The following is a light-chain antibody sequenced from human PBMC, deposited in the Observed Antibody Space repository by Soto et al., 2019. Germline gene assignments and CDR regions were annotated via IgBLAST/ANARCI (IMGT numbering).Light chain of an antibody. CDR1: QSISSW. V-gene: IGKV1-5*01. Sequence: IPMTQSPSTLSASVGDRVTITCRASQSISSWLAWYQQKPGTAPKLLIYDASSLESGVPSRFRGSGSGTEFTLTISSLQPDDCATYECQQYNSYSWTFGQGTKVDIK. J-gene: IGKJ1*01. CDR3: QQYNSYSWT. CDR2: DAS.